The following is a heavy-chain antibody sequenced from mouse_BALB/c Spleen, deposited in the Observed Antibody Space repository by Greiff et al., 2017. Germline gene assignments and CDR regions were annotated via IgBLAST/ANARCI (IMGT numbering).Heavy chain of an antibody. CDR2: IDPANGNT. CDR3: ARWDYYFDY. CDR1: GFNIKDTY. D-gene: IGHD4-1*01. J-gene: IGHJ2*01. Sequence: LVESGAELVKPGASVKLSCTASGFNIKDTYMHWVKQRPEQGLEWIGRIDPANGNTKYDPKFQGKATITADTSSNTAYLQLSSLTSEDTAVYYCARWDYYFDYWGQGTTLTVSS. V-gene: IGHV14-3*02.